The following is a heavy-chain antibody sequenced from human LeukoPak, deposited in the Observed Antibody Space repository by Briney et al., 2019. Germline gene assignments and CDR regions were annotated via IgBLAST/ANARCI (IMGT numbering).Heavy chain of an antibody. D-gene: IGHD4-23*01. CDR3: AIVPSTVDPYFQH. CDR2: IYYSGST. CDR1: GGSISSYY. J-gene: IGHJ1*01. Sequence: SETLSLTCTVSGGSISSYYWSWIRQPPGKGLEWIGYIYYSGSTNYNPSLKSRVTISVDTSKNQFSLKLSSVTAADTAVYYCAIVPSTVDPYFQHWGQGTLVTVSS. V-gene: IGHV4-59*01.